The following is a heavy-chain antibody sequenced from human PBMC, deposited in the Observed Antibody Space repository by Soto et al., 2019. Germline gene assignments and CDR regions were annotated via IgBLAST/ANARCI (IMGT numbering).Heavy chain of an antibody. CDR3: AGGRDHSSWWSAEYFQR. J-gene: IGHJ1*01. D-gene: IGHD6-13*01. V-gene: IGHV1-18*01. CDR2: ISAYNGNT. CDR1: GYTFTNYG. Sequence: ASVKVSCKASGYTFTNYGIKWVRQAPGQGLEWMGWISAYNGNTNYAQKLQGRVTMTTETSTTTAYMELRSLRSDDTAAYYCAGGRDHSSWWSAEYFQRWGQGTLVTVSS.